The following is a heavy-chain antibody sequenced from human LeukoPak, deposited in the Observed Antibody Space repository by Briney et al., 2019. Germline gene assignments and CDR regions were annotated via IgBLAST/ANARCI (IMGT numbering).Heavy chain of an antibody. CDR3: ATAGERLDYVWGSYRFDY. CDR1: GGSISSSSYY. CDR2: IYYSGST. D-gene: IGHD3-16*02. J-gene: IGHJ4*02. V-gene: IGHV4-39*07. Sequence: PSETLSLTCTVSGGSISSSSYYWGWIRQPPGKGLEWIGSIYYSGSTYYNPSLKSRVTISVDTSKNQFSLKLSSVTAADTAVYYCATAGERLDYVWGSYRFDYWGQGTLVTVSS.